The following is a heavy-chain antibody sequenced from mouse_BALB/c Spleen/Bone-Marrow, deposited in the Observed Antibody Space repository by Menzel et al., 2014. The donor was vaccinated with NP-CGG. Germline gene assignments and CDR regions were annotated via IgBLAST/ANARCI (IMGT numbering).Heavy chain of an antibody. CDR3: ARSGSSSGYFDY. Sequence: EVHLVESGGGLVQPGGSRKLSCAASGFTLSSFAMHWVRQAPEKGLEWVAYISSGSSTIYYADTVMGRFTISRDNPKNTLFLQMTSLRSEDTAMYYCARSGSSSGYFDYWGQGTTLTVSS. CDR2: ISSGSSTI. V-gene: IGHV5-17*02. D-gene: IGHD1-1*01. J-gene: IGHJ2*01. CDR1: GFTLSSFA.